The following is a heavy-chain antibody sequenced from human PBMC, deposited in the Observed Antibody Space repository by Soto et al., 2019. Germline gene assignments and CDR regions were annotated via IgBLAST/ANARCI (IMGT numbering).Heavy chain of an antibody. CDR2: IYPGDSDT. CDR3: ARISTGLGIAVAGTVGDY. Sequence: PGESLKISCKGSGYSFTSYWIGWVRQMPGKGLEWMGIIYPGDSDTRYSPSFQGQVTISADKSISTAYLQWSSLKASDTAMYYCARISTGLGIAVAGTVGDYWGQGTLVTVSS. CDR1: GYSFTSYW. V-gene: IGHV5-51*01. D-gene: IGHD6-19*01. J-gene: IGHJ4*02.